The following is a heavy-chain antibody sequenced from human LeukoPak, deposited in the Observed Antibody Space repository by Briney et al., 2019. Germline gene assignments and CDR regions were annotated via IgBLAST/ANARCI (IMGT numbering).Heavy chain of an antibody. Sequence: ASVKVSCKASGYTFTSYAMNWVRQAPGQGLEWMGWINTNTGNPTYAQGFTGRFVFSLDTSVSTAYLQISSLKAEDTAVYYCARGYSSSWYPVSYFDYWGQGTLVTVSS. CDR2: INTNTGNP. J-gene: IGHJ4*02. V-gene: IGHV7-4-1*02. CDR1: GYTFTSYA. CDR3: ARGYSSSWYPVSYFDY. D-gene: IGHD6-13*01.